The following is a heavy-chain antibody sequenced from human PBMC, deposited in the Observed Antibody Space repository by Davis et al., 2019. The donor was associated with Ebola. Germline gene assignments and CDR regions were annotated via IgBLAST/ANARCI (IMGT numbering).Heavy chain of an antibody. D-gene: IGHD3-22*01. J-gene: IGHJ4*02. CDR3: ARGPYDDSSGYGSSPVDY. CDR1: AASFSGYY. Sequence: PSETLSLTCAVYAASFSGYYWSWNRQPPGKGLEWIGEINHIGSTNYNPSLKTRVTISVDTSKNQFSLKLSSVTAADTAVYYCARGPYDDSSGYGSSPVDYWGQGTLVTVSS. CDR2: INHIGST. V-gene: IGHV4-34*01.